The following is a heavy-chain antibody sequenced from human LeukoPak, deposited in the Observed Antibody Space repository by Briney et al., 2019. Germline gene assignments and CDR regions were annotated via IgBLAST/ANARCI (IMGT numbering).Heavy chain of an antibody. CDR1: GGSISSGSYY. J-gene: IGHJ4*02. CDR2: TYTSGST. D-gene: IGHD6-13*01. Sequence: SETLSLTCTVSGGSISSGSYYWSWLRQPAGKGLEWIGRTYTSGSTNYNPSLKSRVTISVDTSKNQFSLKLSSVTAADTAVYYCARSSWYGSNYFDYWGQGTLVTVSS. V-gene: IGHV4-61*02. CDR3: ARSSWYGSNYFDY.